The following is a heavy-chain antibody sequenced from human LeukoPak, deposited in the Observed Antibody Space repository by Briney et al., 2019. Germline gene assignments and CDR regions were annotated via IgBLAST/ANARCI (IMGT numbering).Heavy chain of an antibody. V-gene: IGHV4-34*01. Sequence: ASETLSLTCAVYGGSFSGYYWSWIRQPPGKGLEWIGEINHSGTTNYNSSLKSRGTVSLDTSNTQSSLKLSSVTAADKAVYYCASPLPGSYSFDYWGQGTLVTVSS. CDR2: INHSGTT. CDR1: GGSFSGYY. CDR3: ASPLPGSYSFDY. J-gene: IGHJ4*02. D-gene: IGHD3-10*01.